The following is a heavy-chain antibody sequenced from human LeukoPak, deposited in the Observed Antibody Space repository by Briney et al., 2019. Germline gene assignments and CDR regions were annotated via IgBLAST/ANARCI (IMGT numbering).Heavy chain of an antibody. CDR1: GGTFSSYA. Sequence: GASVKVSCKASGGTFSSYAISWVRQAPGQGLEWMGGIIPIFGTANYAQKFQGRVTITADESTSTAYMELSSLRSEDTAVYYCARENLPYYDILTGYFGGVDYWGQGTLVTVSS. J-gene: IGHJ4*02. CDR3: ARENLPYYDILTGYFGGVDY. CDR2: IIPIFGTA. D-gene: IGHD3-9*01. V-gene: IGHV1-69*13.